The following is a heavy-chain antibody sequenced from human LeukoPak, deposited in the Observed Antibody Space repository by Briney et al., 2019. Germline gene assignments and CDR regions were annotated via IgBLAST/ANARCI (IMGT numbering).Heavy chain of an antibody. D-gene: IGHD3-16*02. J-gene: IGHJ4*02. Sequence: GGSLRLSCAASGFTFSSYAMSWVRQAPGKGLEWVSAISGSGGSTYYADSVKGRFTISRDNSKNTLYLQMNSLRAEDTAVYYCASYDYVWGSYRPFDYWGQGTLVTVSS. CDR2: ISGSGGST. CDR3: ASYDYVWGSYRPFDY. CDR1: GFTFSSYA. V-gene: IGHV3-23*01.